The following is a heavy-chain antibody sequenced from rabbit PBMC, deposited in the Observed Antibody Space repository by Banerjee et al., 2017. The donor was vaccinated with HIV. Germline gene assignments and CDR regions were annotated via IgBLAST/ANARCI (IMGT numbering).Heavy chain of an antibody. CDR1: GFDLSNNYV. CDR2: INTGNSGST. V-gene: IGHV1S45*01. CDR3: ARTPYNGWDL. D-gene: IGHD6-1*01. J-gene: IGHJ4*01. Sequence: QEQLQESGGGLFQPGASLTLTCTASGFDLSNNYVMCWVRQAPGKGLEWIGCINTGNSGSTYYASWAKGRFTISETSSTTVTLQMTSLTAADTATYFCARTPYNGWDLWGPGTLVTVS.